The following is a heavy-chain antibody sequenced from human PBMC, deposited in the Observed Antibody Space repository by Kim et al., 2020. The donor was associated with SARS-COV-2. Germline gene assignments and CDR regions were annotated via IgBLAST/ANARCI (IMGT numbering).Heavy chain of an antibody. CDR2: IGSSDAI. CDR1: GFTISRYS. D-gene: IGHD3-22*01. CDR3: ASDATFESSCYRYFFDY. V-gene: IGHV3-48*02. J-gene: IGHJ4*02. Sequence: GGSLRLSCAVSGFTISRYSMNWVRQAPGKGLEWVAHIGSSDAIVYAESVKGRFTISRDSGKHSLFLQMNGLRDEDTAVYYCASDATFESSCYRYFFDYWSERSPVTDSS.